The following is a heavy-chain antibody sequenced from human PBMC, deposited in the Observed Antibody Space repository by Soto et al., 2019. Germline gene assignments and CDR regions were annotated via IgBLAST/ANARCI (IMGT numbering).Heavy chain of an antibody. CDR3: ARRGRAVSSYYFDY. CDR2: ISSNGGST. CDR1: GFTFSSYA. Sequence: EVQLVESGGGLVQPGGSLRLSCAASGFTFSSYAMHWVRQAPGKGLEYVSAISSNGGSTYYANSVKGRFTISRDNSKNPLYLQMGSLRAEDMAVYYCARRGRAVSSYYFDYWGQGTLVTVSS. J-gene: IGHJ4*02. V-gene: IGHV3-64*01. D-gene: IGHD3-16*01.